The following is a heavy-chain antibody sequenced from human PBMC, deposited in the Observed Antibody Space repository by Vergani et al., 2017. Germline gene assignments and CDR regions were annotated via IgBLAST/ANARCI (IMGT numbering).Heavy chain of an antibody. CDR3: VRVGRAHSSRPRGGWYYYGMDV. CDR1: GGSISSGGYY. Sequence: QVQLQESGPGLVKPSQTLSLTCTVSGGSISSGGYYWSWIRQHPGKGLEWIGYIYYSGSTYYNPSLKSRVTISVDTSKNQFSLKLSSVTAADTAVYYCVRVGRAHSSRPRGGWYYYGMDVWGQGTTVTVSS. V-gene: IGHV4-31*03. D-gene: IGHD6-13*01. CDR2: IYYSGST. J-gene: IGHJ6*02.